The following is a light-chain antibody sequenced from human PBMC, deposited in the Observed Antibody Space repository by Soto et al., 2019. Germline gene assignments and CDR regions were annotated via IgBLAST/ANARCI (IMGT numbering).Light chain of an antibody. CDR3: SSHAIGSTLI. CDR1: SSDVGAYNH. Sequence: QSALTQPASVSGSPGQSTTISCTGTSSDVGAYNHISWYQQHPGKAPKLMIYDVSNRPSGVSNRFSGSKSGNTASLTISGLQAEDEADYYCSSHAIGSTLIFGGGTKVTVL. J-gene: IGLJ2*01. V-gene: IGLV2-14*03. CDR2: DVS.